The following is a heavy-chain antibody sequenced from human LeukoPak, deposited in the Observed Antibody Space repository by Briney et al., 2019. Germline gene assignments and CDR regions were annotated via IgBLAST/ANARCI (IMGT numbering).Heavy chain of an antibody. J-gene: IGHJ6*03. Sequence: GGSLRLSCAASGFTFSSYSMNWVRQAPGKGLEWVSSISSSSSYIYYADSVKGRFTISRDNAKNSLYLQMNSLRAEDTPVYHCARQGILWFGSMDVWGKGTTVTVSS. CDR1: GFTFSSYS. CDR3: ARQGILWFGSMDV. V-gene: IGHV3-21*01. CDR2: ISSSSSYI. D-gene: IGHD3-10*01.